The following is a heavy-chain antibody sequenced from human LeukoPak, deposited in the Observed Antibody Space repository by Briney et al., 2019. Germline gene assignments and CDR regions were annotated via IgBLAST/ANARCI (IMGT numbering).Heavy chain of an antibody. Sequence: SETLSLTCTVSGGSISSYYWSWIRQPPGKGLEWIGYIYYSGSTNYNPSLKSRVTISVDTSKNQFSLKLSSATAADTAVYYCARMGSSWYHWFDPWGQGTLVTVSS. CDR3: ARMGSSWYHWFDP. CDR2: IYYSGST. CDR1: GGSISSYY. V-gene: IGHV4-59*01. J-gene: IGHJ5*02. D-gene: IGHD6-13*01.